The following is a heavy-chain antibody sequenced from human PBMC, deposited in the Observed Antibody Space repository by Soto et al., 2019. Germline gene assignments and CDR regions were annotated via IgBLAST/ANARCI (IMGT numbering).Heavy chain of an antibody. D-gene: IGHD6-19*01. CDR2: VHYTGST. V-gene: IGHV4-59*01. CDR3: ARSVAVPGAHIDY. J-gene: IGHJ4*02. Sequence: SETLSLPCCVSGGSISGSYWNWIRQSPGKGLEWLGYVHYTGSTNYTPSLRSRVSISVDTSKNEFSLRLSSVTAADTAVYFCARSVAVPGAHIDYWGRGIQVTVSS. CDR1: GGSISGSY.